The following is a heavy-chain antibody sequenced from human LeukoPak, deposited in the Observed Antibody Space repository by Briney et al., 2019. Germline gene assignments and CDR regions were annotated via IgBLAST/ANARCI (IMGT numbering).Heavy chain of an antibody. CDR1: GGSISSYY. J-gene: IGHJ5*02. CDR2: IYTSGST. Sequence: SETLSLTCTVSGGSISSYYWSWIRQPAGKGLEWIGRIYTSGSTNYNPSLKSRVTISVDTSKNQFSLKLSSVTAADTAVYYCAREIKYSYGSYNWFDPWGQGTLVTVSS. CDR3: AREIKYSYGSYNWFDP. V-gene: IGHV4-4*07. D-gene: IGHD5-18*01.